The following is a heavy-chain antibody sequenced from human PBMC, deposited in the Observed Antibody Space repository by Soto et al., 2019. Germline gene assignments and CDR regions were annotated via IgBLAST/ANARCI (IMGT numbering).Heavy chain of an antibody. V-gene: IGHV3-23*01. J-gene: IGHJ6*03. D-gene: IGHD3-9*01. CDR1: GFSFRTYA. Sequence: EQLLESGGDLVQPGGSLRLSCVGSGFSFRTYAMTWVRQAPGRGLEWVAGISRSGDITYYADSVKGRFTISRDNSKNILYFKMESLSGEDTAVYFCAKEPNSRAFYFYMDVWGKGTTVTVSS. CDR3: AKEPNSRAFYFYMDV. CDR2: ISRSGDIT.